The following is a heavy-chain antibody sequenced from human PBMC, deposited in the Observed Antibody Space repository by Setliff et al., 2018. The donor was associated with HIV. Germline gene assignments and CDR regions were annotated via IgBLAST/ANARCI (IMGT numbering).Heavy chain of an antibody. V-gene: IGHV4-39*02. CDR1: GGSLSSSRYY. J-gene: IGHJ5*02. D-gene: IGHD2-15*01. Sequence: SETLSLTCSVSGGSLSSSRYYRDYSWGWTRQPPGRGLEWIGSISYSGSTSYNPSLESRVTMSVDTSKNPFSLRLSSVTAADTAVYYCAREWVVAATGTGIDPWGQGTLVTVSS. CDR2: ISYSGST. CDR3: AREWVVAATGTGIDP.